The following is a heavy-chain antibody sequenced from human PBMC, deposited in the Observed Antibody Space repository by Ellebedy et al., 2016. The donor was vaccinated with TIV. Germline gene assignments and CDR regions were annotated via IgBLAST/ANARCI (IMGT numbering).Heavy chain of an antibody. D-gene: IGHD3-16*01. CDR3: ASSRYHYYLGNTIFVY. CDR1: GFAFSSFA. V-gene: IGHV3-23*01. CDR2: LYGSGRGI. J-gene: IGHJ4*02. Sequence: PGGSLRLSCGAFGFAFSSFAMGWVRRTPGKGLEGVSGLYGSGRGIWYSDSVKGRFTISRDNSKNTVYLQMNSLRAEDTAVYYCASSRYHYYLGNTIFVYWGQGTLVTVAS.